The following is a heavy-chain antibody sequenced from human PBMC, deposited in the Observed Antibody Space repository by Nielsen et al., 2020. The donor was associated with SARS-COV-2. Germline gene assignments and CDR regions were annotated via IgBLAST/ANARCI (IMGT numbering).Heavy chain of an antibody. D-gene: IGHD2-2*01. CDR3: AGGGRPDCSSTSCSLGYYYYYGMDV. CDR2: IYYSGST. CDR1: GGSISSYY. J-gene: IGHJ6*02. V-gene: IGHV4-59*13. Sequence: SETLSLTCTVSGGSISSYYWSWIRQPPGKGLEWIGYIYYSGSTNYNPSLKSRVTISVDTSKNQFSLKLSSVTAADTAVYYCAGGGRPDCSSTSCSLGYYYYYGMDVWGQGTTVTVSS.